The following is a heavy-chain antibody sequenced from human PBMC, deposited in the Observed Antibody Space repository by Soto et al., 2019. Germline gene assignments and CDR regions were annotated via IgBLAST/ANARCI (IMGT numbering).Heavy chain of an antibody. CDR2: ISGSGGST. CDR1: GFTFSSYA. J-gene: IGHJ6*02. D-gene: IGHD3-3*01. CDR3: AKDSDYDFWSGYYTVGISGYYGMDV. Sequence: ESGGGLVQPGGSLRLSCAASGFTFSSYAMSWVRQAPGKGLEWVSAISGSGGSTYYADSVKGRFTISRDNSKNTLYLQMNSLRAEDTAVYYCAKDSDYDFWSGYYTVGISGYYGMDVWGQGTTVTVSS. V-gene: IGHV3-23*01.